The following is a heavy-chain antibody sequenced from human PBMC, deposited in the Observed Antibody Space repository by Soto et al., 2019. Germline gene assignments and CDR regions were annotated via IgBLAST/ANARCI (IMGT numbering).Heavy chain of an antibody. J-gene: IGHJ5*02. V-gene: IGHV3-23*01. D-gene: IGHD3-9*01. CDR2: ISGSGGST. CDR1: GFTFSSNA. Sequence: EVQLLESGGGLVQPGGSLRLSCAASGFTFSSNAMSWVRQAPGKGLEWVSAISGSGGSTYYADSVKGRFTISRDNSKNTLYLQMNSLRAEDTAVYYCAKGWYDILTGLPGNWFDPWGQGTLVTVSS. CDR3: AKGWYDILTGLPGNWFDP.